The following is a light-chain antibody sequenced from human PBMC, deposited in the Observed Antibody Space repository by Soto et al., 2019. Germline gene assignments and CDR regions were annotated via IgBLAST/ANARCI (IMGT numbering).Light chain of an antibody. Sequence: EIALTQSPGTLSLSPGERATLSCRASQSVASNYLAWYQQKPGQAPRLLIYGASSRGTGVPDRFSGSGSGTDFTLTIRRLEPEDFAVYYCQQYGSSPWTFGQGTKVEIK. V-gene: IGKV3-20*01. CDR1: QSVASNY. CDR2: GAS. CDR3: QQYGSSPWT. J-gene: IGKJ1*01.